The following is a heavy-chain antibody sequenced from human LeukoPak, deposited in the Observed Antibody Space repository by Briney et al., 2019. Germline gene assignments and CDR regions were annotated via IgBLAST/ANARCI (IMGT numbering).Heavy chain of an antibody. J-gene: IGHJ4*02. CDR3: AKAPYSSGWPFDY. V-gene: IGHV3-33*06. CDR2: IWYDGSNK. CDR1: GFTLSSYG. Sequence: GGSLRLSCAASGFTLSSYGMHWVRQAPGKGLEWVAVIWYDGSNKYYADSVKGRFTISRDNSKNTLYLQMNSLRAEDTAVYYCAKAPYSSGWPFDYWGQGTLVTVSS. D-gene: IGHD6-19*01.